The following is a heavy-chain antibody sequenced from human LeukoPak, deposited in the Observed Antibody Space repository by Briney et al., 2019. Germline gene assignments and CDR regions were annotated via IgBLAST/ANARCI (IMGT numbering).Heavy chain of an antibody. CDR3: GRGQGLGFDI. V-gene: IGHV3-74*01. J-gene: IGHJ3*02. CDR1: AFTFSNYG. CDR2: INSDGSST. Sequence: GGSLRLSCTAAAFTFSNYGLNWVRQAPGKGLVWVSGINSDGSSTRYADSVKGRFTISRDNAKNTLYLQMNSLRAEDTAVYYCGRGQGLGFDIWGQGTMVAVSS.